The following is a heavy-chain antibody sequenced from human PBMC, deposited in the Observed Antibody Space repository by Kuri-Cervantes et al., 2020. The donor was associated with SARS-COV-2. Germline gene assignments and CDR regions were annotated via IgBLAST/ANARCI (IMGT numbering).Heavy chain of an antibody. D-gene: IGHD5-24*01. Sequence: ESPKISRAASGFSLSTNVMAWVRQAPGKGLELVSTMSGSGASTHYADSVKGRFTISRDNSKNMLYLQMYSLRAENTAVYYCAKTSGYNYYFAYWGQGSLVTVSS. V-gene: IGHV3-23*01. CDR1: GFSLSTNV. CDR3: AKTSGYNYYFAY. J-gene: IGHJ4*02. CDR2: MSGSGAST.